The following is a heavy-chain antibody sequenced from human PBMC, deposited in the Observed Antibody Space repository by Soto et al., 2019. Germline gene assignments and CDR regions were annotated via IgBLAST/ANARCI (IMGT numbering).Heavy chain of an antibody. CDR2: IYYSGST. V-gene: IGHV4-59*01. CDR3: ARDRGAAAKDGMDV. Sequence: SETLSLTCTVSGGSISSYFWTWIRQPPGKGLEWIGYIYYSGSTNYNPSLKSRVTISVDTSKNQFSLKLSSVTAADTAVYYCARDRGAAAKDGMDVWGQGTSVTVYS. J-gene: IGHJ6*02. CDR1: GGSISSYF. D-gene: IGHD6-13*01.